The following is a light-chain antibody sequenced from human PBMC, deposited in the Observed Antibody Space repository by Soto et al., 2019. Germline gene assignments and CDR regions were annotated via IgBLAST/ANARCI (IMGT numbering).Light chain of an antibody. V-gene: IGLV2-8*01. CDR1: SSDVGGYNY. CDR3: CSYAGSRTYV. J-gene: IGLJ1*01. Sequence: QSALTQPPSASGSPGQSVAISCTGTSSDVGGYNYVSWYQQHPGKAPKLMIYEVNKRPSGVSDRFSGSKSGNTASLTISGLQTEDEADYYCCSYAGSRTYVFGPGTKLTVL. CDR2: EVN.